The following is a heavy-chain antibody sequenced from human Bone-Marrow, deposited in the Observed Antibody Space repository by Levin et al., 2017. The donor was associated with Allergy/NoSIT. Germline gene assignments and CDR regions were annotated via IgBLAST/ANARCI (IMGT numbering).Heavy chain of an antibody. Sequence: SLKISCVGSGFTFDDYAMHWVRQAPGKGLEWVSGISWNSGSIGYADSVKGRFTISRDNAENSLYLQMNSLRAEDTAIYYCAREGLFMVRVFDYWGRGTLVTVSS. CDR2: ISWNSGSI. CDR3: AREGLFMVRVFDY. J-gene: IGHJ4*02. D-gene: IGHD3-10*01. CDR1: GFTFDDYA. V-gene: IGHV3-9*01.